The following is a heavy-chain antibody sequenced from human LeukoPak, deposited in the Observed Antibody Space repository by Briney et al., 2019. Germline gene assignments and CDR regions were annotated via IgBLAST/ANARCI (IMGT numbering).Heavy chain of an antibody. CDR2: IYYGGST. CDR1: GGSISSYY. V-gene: IGHV4-59*01. D-gene: IGHD4-17*01. CDR3: ASGEMTTVTTYSY. J-gene: IGHJ4*02. Sequence: PSETLSLTCTVSGGSISSYYWSWIRQPPGKGLEWIGYIYYGGSTNYNPSLKSRVTISVDTSKNQFSLKLSSVTAADTAVYYCASGEMTTVTTYSYWGQGTLVTVSS.